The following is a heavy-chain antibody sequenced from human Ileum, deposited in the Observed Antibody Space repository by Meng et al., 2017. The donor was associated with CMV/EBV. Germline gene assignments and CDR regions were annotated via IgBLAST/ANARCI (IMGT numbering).Heavy chain of an antibody. CDR3: VRDWSGVLSQGDNAFDI. V-gene: IGHV3-53*01. J-gene: IGHJ3*02. Sequence: GESLKISCAASGFSVSSNYMTWVRQAPGKGLEWVSSLYRDGSTYYADSVTGRFTISRDNSKNTLYLQMNSLRVEDTAKNYCVRDWSGVLSQGDNAFDIWGQGTRVTVSS. D-gene: IGHD3-3*01. CDR2: LYRDGST. CDR1: GFSVSSNY.